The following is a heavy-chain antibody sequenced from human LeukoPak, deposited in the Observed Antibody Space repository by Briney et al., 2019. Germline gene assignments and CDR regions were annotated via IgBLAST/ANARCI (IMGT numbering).Heavy chain of an antibody. J-gene: IGHJ5*02. CDR2: IIPIFGTA. Sequence: SVKVSCKASGGTFSSYAISWVRQAPGQGLEWMGRIIPIFGTANYAQKFQGRVTITTDETTSTAYMELSSLRSEATAVYYCASDGDVDHLWGQGTLVTVSS. V-gene: IGHV1-69*05. D-gene: IGHD5-12*01. CDR1: GGTFSSYA. CDR3: ASDGDVDHL.